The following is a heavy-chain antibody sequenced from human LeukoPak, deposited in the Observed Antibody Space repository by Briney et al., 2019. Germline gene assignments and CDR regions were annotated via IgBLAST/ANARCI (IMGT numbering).Heavy chain of an antibody. D-gene: IGHD3-3*01. Sequence: PGGSLRLSCEGSGFSFDKYGVIWVRQGPGKGLEWVSGITWNGDSTTYADPVKGRFTISRDNAKRSLYLQMNSLRAEDTALYYCAREVLEDFWSGYSDLYFMDVWGKGTAVTVSA. CDR1: GFSFDKYG. CDR2: ITWNGDST. V-gene: IGHV3-20*04. CDR3: AREVLEDFWSGYSDLYFMDV. J-gene: IGHJ6*04.